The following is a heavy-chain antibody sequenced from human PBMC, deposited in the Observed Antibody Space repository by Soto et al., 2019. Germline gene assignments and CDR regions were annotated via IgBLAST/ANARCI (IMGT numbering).Heavy chain of an antibody. D-gene: IGHD4-17*01. CDR2: INHSGST. CDR3: ARAGDRVDYGHLYYFEY. J-gene: IGHJ4*02. V-gene: IGHV4-34*01. Sequence: KASETLSLTCAVYGVSFSGYYWSCIRQPPGKWLEWIGEINHSGSTNYNPSLKSRVTISVDTSKNQFSLKLSSVTAADTAVYYCARAGDRVDYGHLYYFEYWGQGTRVNVSS. CDR1: GVSFSGYY.